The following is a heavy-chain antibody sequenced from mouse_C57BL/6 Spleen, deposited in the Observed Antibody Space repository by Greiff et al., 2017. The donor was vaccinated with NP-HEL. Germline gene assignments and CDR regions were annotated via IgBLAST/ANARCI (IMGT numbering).Heavy chain of an antibody. CDR1: GYTFTSYT. CDR3: ARRPSTMVTTSYFDY. J-gene: IGHJ2*01. CDR2: INPSSGYT. D-gene: IGHD2-2*01. Sequence: VQLQESGAELARPGASVKMSCKASGYTFTSYTMHWVKQRPGQGLEWIGYINPSSGYTKYNQKFKDKATLTADKSSSTAYMQLSSLTSEDSAVYYCARRPSTMVTTSYFDYWGQGTTLTVSS. V-gene: IGHV1-4*01.